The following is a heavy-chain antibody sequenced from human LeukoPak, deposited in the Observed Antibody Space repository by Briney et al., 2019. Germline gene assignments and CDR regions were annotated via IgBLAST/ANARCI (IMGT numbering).Heavy chain of an antibody. CDR3: ARLMDSDPNDY. Sequence: SVKVSCKASGGTFSSYAISWVRQAPGQGLEWMGRIIPILGIANYAQKFQGRVTITADKSTSTAYMELSSLRSEDTAVYYCARLMDSDPNDYWGQGTLVTVSS. V-gene: IGHV1-69*04. CDR1: GGTFSSYA. CDR2: IIPILGIA. J-gene: IGHJ4*02. D-gene: IGHD1-26*01.